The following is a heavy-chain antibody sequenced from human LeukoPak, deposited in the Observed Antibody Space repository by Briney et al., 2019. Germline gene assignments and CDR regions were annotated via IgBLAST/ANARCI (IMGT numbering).Heavy chain of an antibody. D-gene: IGHD4-17*01. CDR1: GYTFTTYA. J-gene: IGHJ4*02. V-gene: IGHV1-3*01. CDR3: ARPDYGDTPPRY. CDR2: INAGNGNT. Sequence: ASVKVSCKASGYTFTTYAMHWVRQAPGQRLEWMGWINAGNGNTKYSQKFQGRVTITSDTSASTAYMELSSLRSEDTADYYCARPDYGDTPPRYWGQGTLVTVSS.